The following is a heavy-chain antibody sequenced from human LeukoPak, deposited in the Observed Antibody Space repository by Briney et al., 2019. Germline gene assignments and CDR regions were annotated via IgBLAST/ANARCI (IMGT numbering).Heavy chain of an antibody. D-gene: IGHD5-12*01. Sequence: PGGTLRLSCAASGFTFSNYGMNWVRQAPGKGLEWVSGIGGLGDRIYYADSVRGRFTISRGNSKNTLYLYMNSLRDEDTAIYYCAQDGAWLRFDSWGQGTLVTVSS. CDR3: AQDGAWLRFDS. CDR2: IGGLGDRI. V-gene: IGHV3-23*01. J-gene: IGHJ4*02. CDR1: GFTFSNYG.